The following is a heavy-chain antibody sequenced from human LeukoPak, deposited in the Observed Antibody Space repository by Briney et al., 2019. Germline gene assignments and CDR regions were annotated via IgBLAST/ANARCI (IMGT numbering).Heavy chain of an antibody. CDR1: GYTFSGYY. J-gene: IGHJ5*02. Sequence: ASVKVSCKASGYTFSGYYMHWVRQAPGQGLEWMGWINPNSGGTNYAQKFQGRVTMTRDTSISTAYMELSRLRSDDTAVYYCARDHSTIFGVVIMGNWFDPWGQGTLVTVSS. V-gene: IGHV1-2*02. CDR3: ARDHSTIFGVVIMGNWFDP. CDR2: INPNSGGT. D-gene: IGHD3-3*01.